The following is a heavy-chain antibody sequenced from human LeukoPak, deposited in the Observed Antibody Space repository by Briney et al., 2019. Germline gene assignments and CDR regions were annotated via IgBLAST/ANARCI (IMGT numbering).Heavy chain of an antibody. CDR2: ISYSGST. Sequence: SETLSLTCTVSGGSISSYYWSWIRQPAGKGLEWIGYISYSGSTNYNPSLKSRVTISVDTSKNQFSLKLSSVTAADTAVYYCTRDGYGFSSGWMFSWFDPWGQGTLVTVSS. V-gene: IGHV4-59*01. J-gene: IGHJ5*02. D-gene: IGHD6-19*01. CDR3: TRDGYGFSSGWMFSWFDP. CDR1: GGSISSYY.